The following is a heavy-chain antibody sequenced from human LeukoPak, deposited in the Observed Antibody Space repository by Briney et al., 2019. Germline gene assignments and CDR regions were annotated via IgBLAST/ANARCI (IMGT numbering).Heavy chain of an antibody. D-gene: IGHD3-22*01. V-gene: IGHV3-7*03. J-gene: IGHJ3*02. CDR3: ARFYYDSIVYSYDAFDI. CDR2: IKQDGSEK. CDR1: GFTFISYW. Sequence: GSLRLSCAASGFTFISYWMSWVRQAPGKGLEGVANIKQDGSEKTYVDSVKGRFTSSRDNARNSLYLQMTSLRAEDTAVYYCARFYYDSIVYSYDAFDICGQGTMVTVSS.